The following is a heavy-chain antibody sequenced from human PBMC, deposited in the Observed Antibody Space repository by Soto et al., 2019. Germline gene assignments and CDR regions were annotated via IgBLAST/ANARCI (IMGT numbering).Heavy chain of an antibody. CDR1: GCSIICYY. J-gene: IGHJ4*02. CDR3: ARWTYCGGDCYWLDF. CDR2: IYNIGST. Sequence: SETLSLTFTFSGCSIICYYWSWLRQPPGKGLGWIGSIYNIGSTNYHPSLRSRVTMSIDTSQEQFSLNLNSVTAADTAIYYCARWTYCGGDCYWLDFWGQGTLVT. V-gene: IGHV4-59*01. D-gene: IGHD2-21*02.